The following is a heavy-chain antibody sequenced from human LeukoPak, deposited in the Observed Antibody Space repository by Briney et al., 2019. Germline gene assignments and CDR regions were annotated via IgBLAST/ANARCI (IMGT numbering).Heavy chain of an antibody. V-gene: IGHV3-7*01. CDR3: EGGPGY. D-gene: IGHD2-15*01. Sequence: PGGSLRLSCAASGFTFSNYWMRWVRQAPGKGLEWVANINRDGSGKYYVDSVKGRFIISRDNAKSSLYLQMNSLGADDTAVYYCEGGPGYWGQGTLVTVSS. J-gene: IGHJ4*02. CDR2: INRDGSGK. CDR1: GFTFSNYW.